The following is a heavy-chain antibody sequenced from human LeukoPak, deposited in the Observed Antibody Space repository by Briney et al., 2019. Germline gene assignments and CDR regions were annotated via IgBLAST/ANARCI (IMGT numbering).Heavy chain of an antibody. D-gene: IGHD6-19*01. CDR2: ISYDGSNK. V-gene: IGHV3-30*03. Sequence: GGSLRLSCAASGFTFSSYGMHWVRQAPGKGLEWVAVISYDGSNKYYADSVKGRFTISRDNSKNTLYLQMNSLRAEDTAVYYCAREGSGWIRYFDYWGQGTLVTVSS. CDR3: AREGSGWIRYFDY. J-gene: IGHJ4*02. CDR1: GFTFSSYG.